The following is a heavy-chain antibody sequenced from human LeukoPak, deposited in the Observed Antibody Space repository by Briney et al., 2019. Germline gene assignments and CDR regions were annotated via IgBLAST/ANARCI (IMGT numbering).Heavy chain of an antibody. CDR1: GFSFRSYA. V-gene: IGHV3-23*01. D-gene: IGHD3-22*01. CDR3: ARSAVGYYYDSSGYY. Sequence: GGSLRLSCAASGFSFRSYAMSWVRQAPGKGLEWASAISGSGESTYYADSVKGRFTISRDNSKNTLYLQMDSLRAEDTAVYYCARSAVGYYYDSSGYYWGQGTLVTVSS. CDR2: ISGSGEST. J-gene: IGHJ4*02.